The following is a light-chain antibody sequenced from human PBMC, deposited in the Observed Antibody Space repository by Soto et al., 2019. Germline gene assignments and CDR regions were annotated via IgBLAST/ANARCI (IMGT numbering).Light chain of an antibody. CDR3: SSYTGGSTAV. Sequence: QSVLTQPASVSGSPGQSIAISCTGTSSDIGDYNYVSWYQQHPGKVPKLMIYDVSNRPSGVSNRFSGSMSGNTASLTISGLHPEDEADYYCSSYTGGSTAVFGGGTKVTVL. J-gene: IGLJ2*01. CDR1: SSDIGDYNY. CDR2: DVS. V-gene: IGLV2-14*01.